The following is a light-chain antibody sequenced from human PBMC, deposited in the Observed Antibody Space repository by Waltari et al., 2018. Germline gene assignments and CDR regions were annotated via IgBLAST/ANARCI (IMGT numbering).Light chain of an antibody. V-gene: IGKV3D-15*01. CDR1: QSVSSS. CDR3: QQNSNWPLT. Sequence: EIVMTQSTATLSLSPGVRATISCRASQSVSSSLAWYQQKPGQAPRLLIYGASSRATGIPDRFSGSGSGTEFTLTISSLEPEDVAVYYCQQNSNWPLTFGGGTKVEIK. J-gene: IGKJ4*01. CDR2: GAS.